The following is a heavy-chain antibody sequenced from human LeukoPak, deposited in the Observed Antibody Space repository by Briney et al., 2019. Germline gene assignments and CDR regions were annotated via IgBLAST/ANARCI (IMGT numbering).Heavy chain of an antibody. Sequence: PGGSLRLSCADSGFTFSNYAMHWVRQTPGKGLEWVAVISYDGSTKYYADSVKGRFIISRDNSKNTLYLQMNTLRPEDTAVYYCAREGEITIFGVVIRANYGMDVRGQGTTVTVSS. D-gene: IGHD3-3*01. V-gene: IGHV3-30-3*01. CDR3: AREGEITIFGVVIRANYGMDV. J-gene: IGHJ6*02. CDR1: GFTFSNYA. CDR2: ISYDGSTK.